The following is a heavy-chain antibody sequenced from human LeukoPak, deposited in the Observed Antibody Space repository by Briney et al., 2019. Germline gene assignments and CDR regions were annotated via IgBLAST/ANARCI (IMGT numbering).Heavy chain of an antibody. CDR3: AKSFQLLGLNDY. D-gene: IGHD1-26*01. CDR2: ISGGADST. Sequence: GGSLGLSCAASGFTFRSYGMSWVRQAPGKGLEWVSVISGGADSTYYADSVQGRFTISRDNSKNTVYLQMNRLRVEDTAVYYCAKSFQLLGLNDYWGREPWSPSPQ. CDR1: GFTFRSYG. V-gene: IGHV3-23*01. J-gene: IGHJ4*02.